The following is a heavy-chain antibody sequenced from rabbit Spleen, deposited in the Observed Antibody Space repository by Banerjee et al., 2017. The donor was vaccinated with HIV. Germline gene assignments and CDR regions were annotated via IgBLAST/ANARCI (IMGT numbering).Heavy chain of an antibody. V-gene: IGHV1S45*01. D-gene: IGHD8-1*01. J-gene: IGHJ6*01. CDR3: ARDTGSSFSSYGMDL. CDR1: GFDFSTYG. CDR2: IYTGGGSA. Sequence: QEQLKESGGGLVQPGGSLKLSCKASGFDFSTYGVSWVRQAPGKGLEWIGSIYTGGGSAYYASWAKGRFTISKTSSTTVTLQMTSLTAADTATYFCARDTGSSFSSYGMDLWGQGTLVTV.